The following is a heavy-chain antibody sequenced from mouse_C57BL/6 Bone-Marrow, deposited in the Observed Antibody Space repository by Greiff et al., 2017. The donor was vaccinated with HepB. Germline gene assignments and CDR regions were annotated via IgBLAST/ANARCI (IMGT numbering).Heavy chain of an antibody. V-gene: IGHV5-4*01. CDR2: ISDGGSYT. CDR3: ARRYDGYYDYAMDY. CDR1: GFTFSSYA. Sequence: EVHLVESGGGLVKPGGSLKLSCAASGFTFSSYAMSWVRQTPEKRLEWVATISDGGSYTYYPDNVKGRFTISRDNAKNNLYLQMSHLKSEDTAMYYCARRYDGYYDYAMDYWGQGTSVTVSS. D-gene: IGHD2-3*01. J-gene: IGHJ4*01.